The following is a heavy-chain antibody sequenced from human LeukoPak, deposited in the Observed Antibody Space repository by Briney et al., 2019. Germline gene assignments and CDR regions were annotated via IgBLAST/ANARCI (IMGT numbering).Heavy chain of an antibody. Sequence: SETLSLTCAVYGGSFSGYYWSWIRQPPGKGLEWIGEINHSGGTNYNPSLKSRVTISVDTSKNQFSLKLSSVTAADTAVYYCARGAIYYDSSGYYYPDAFDIWGQGTMVTVSS. J-gene: IGHJ3*02. D-gene: IGHD3-22*01. CDR2: INHSGGT. V-gene: IGHV4-34*01. CDR3: ARGAIYYDSSGYYYPDAFDI. CDR1: GGSFSGYY.